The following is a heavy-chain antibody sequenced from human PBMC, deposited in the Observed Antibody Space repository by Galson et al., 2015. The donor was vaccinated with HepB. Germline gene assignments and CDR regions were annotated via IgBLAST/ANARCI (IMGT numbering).Heavy chain of an antibody. CDR2: ISPYNRDT. Sequence: SVKVSCKASGYTFSSYSITWVRQAPGQGLEWMGWISPYNRDTNYARKLQGRVTMTTDTFTSTAYMELRSLRSDDTAVYYCARTPSREEQWLVRLFDYYYGMDVWGQGTTVTVSS. J-gene: IGHJ6*02. D-gene: IGHD6-19*01. V-gene: IGHV1-18*01. CDR3: ARTPSREEQWLVRLFDYYYGMDV. CDR1: GYTFSSYS.